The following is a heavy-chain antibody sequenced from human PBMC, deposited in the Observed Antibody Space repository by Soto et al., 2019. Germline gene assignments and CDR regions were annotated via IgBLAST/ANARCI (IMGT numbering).Heavy chain of an antibody. Sequence: QVQLVQSGAEVKKPGSSVKVSCKASGGTFSSYTISWVRQAPGQGLEWMGRIIPILGIANYAQKFQGRVTITADKSTSTAYMELSSLRSEDTAVYYCAAQPDGGYILDYWGQGTLVTVSS. CDR1: GGTFSSYT. CDR3: AAQPDGGYILDY. CDR2: IIPILGIA. V-gene: IGHV1-69*02. D-gene: IGHD3-22*01. J-gene: IGHJ4*02.